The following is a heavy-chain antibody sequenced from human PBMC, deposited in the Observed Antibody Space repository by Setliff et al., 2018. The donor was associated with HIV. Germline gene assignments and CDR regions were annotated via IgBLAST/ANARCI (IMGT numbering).Heavy chain of an antibody. CDR1: GGSISSSGNY. CDR2: IYYTGST. V-gene: IGHV4-31*03. Sequence: KASETLSLTCTVSGGSISSSGNYWTWIRQRPGKGLEWIGYIYYTGSTYYHPSLKSRVLISVDTSNDLFSLSLRSVTAADTAVYYCARDLSPYGSGDPYYYYGMDVWGQGTTVTVS. D-gene: IGHD3-10*01. J-gene: IGHJ6*02. CDR3: ARDLSPYGSGDPYYYYGMDV.